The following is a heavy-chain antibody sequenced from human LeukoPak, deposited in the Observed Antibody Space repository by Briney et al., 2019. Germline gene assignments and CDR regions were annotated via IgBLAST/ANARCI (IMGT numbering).Heavy chain of an antibody. CDR1: GYTFTSYG. D-gene: IGHD3-16*01. CDR3: ARCGGGFYYYMDV. CDR2: ISAYNGNT. Sequence: GASVKVSCKASGYTFTSYGISWVRQVPGQGLEWMGWISAYNGNTNYAQKFQGRVTITADESTSTAYMELSSLRSEDTAVYYCARCGGGFYYYMDVWGKGTTVTVSS. V-gene: IGHV1-18*01. J-gene: IGHJ6*03.